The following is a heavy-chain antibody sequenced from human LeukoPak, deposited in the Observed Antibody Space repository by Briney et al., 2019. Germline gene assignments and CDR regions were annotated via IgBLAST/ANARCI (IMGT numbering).Heavy chain of an antibody. V-gene: IGHV1-69*04. CDR2: IIPILGIA. Sequence: SVKVSCKASGGTFSSYAISWVRQAPGQGLEWMGRIIPILGIANYAQKFQGRVTITADKSTSTAYMELSSLRSEDTAVYYCASGPNTMDGVILHRLWGQGTLVTVSS. D-gene: IGHD3-10*01. J-gene: IGHJ4*02. CDR3: ASGPNTMDGVILHRL. CDR1: GGTFSSYA.